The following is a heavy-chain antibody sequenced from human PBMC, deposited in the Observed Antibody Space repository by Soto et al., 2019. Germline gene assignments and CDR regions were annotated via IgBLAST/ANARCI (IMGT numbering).Heavy chain of an antibody. V-gene: IGHV3-23*01. CDR3: AKEKAAPGGAFDL. Sequence: EVQLLETGGGLVQPGGSLRLSCAASGFTFSSYAMSWVRQAPGKGLEWVSAISSGGGNTYYADSVKGRFTISRDNSKNTLYLQMNSLRAEDTAVYYCAKEKAAPGGAFDLWGQGTMVTVSS. CDR1: GFTFSSYA. CDR2: ISSGGGNT. J-gene: IGHJ3*01. D-gene: IGHD6-13*01.